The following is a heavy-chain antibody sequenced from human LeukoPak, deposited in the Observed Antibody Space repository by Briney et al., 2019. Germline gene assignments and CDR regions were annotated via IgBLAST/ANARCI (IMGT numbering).Heavy chain of an antibody. CDR1: GYTFTRYD. D-gene: IGHD1-26*01. CDR3: ASSWEPELPHDAFDI. V-gene: IGHV1-8*03. J-gene: IGHJ3*02. Sequence: ASVTVSCKASGYTFTRYDINWVRQATGQGLEWIGWMNPNSGNTGYAQKFQGRVTITRKTSKNTAYMEVSSLKPQGQAVYYCASSWEPELPHDAFDIWGQGTMVTVS. CDR2: MNPNSGNT.